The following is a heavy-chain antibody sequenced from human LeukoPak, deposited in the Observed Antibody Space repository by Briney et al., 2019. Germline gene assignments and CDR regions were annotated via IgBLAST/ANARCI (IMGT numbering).Heavy chain of an antibody. Sequence: GGSLRLSCAASGFTFSKVWMLCVRQAPGKGLEWVGRIKSKTDGGPTDYAAPVKGKFTISRDDSKNTLYLQMNSLKTEDTAVYYCTTEAYYYGSGSIDYWGQGTLVTVSS. V-gene: IGHV3-15*01. CDR3: TTEAYYYGSGSIDY. D-gene: IGHD3-10*01. CDR2: IKSKTDGGPT. CDR1: GFTFSKVW. J-gene: IGHJ4*02.